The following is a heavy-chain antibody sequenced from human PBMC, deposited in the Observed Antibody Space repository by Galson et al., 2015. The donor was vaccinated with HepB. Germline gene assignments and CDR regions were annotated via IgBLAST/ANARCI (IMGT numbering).Heavy chain of an antibody. Sequence: SLRLSCAASGFSFSTYAMSWVRQAPAKGLEWVPAISSSGGSTYYADSVKGRFTISRDNSKNTLYLQMNSLRAEDTAVYYCAKGGGSSWFDYWGQGTLVTVSS. CDR1: GFSFSTYA. J-gene: IGHJ4*02. D-gene: IGHD3-10*01. CDR3: AKGGGSSWFDY. V-gene: IGHV3-23*01. CDR2: ISSSGGST.